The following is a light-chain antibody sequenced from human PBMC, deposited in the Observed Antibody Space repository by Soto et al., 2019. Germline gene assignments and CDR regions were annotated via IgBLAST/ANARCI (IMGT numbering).Light chain of an antibody. CDR3: NAFTSSNTHV. Sequence: QSALTQPASVSGSPGQSITISCTGTSSDVGAYNRVSWYQQYPGQAPKVIIYEVSNRPSGVSYRFSGSKSGNTASLTISGLQAEDEADYYCNAFTSSNTHVFGTGTKLTVL. CDR2: EVS. V-gene: IGLV2-14*01. J-gene: IGLJ1*01. CDR1: SSDVGAYNR.